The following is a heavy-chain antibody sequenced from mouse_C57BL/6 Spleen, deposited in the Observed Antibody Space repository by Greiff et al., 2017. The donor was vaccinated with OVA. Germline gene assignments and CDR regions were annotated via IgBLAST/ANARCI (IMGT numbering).Heavy chain of an antibody. CDR2: IDPETGGT. V-gene: IGHV1-15*01. J-gene: IGHJ4*01. Sequence: VQLQQSGAELVRPGASVTLSCKASGYTFTDYEMHWVKQTPVHGLEWIGAIDPETGGTAYNQKFKGKAILTADKSSSTAYMELRSLTSEDSAVYYCTRYGGYDLYAMDYWGQGTSVTVSS. CDR3: TRYGGYDLYAMDY. CDR1: GYTFTDYE. D-gene: IGHD2-2*01.